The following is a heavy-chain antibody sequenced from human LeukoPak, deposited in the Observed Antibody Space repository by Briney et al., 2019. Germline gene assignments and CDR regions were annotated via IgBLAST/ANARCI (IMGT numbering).Heavy chain of an antibody. Sequence: GSVTVSCKASGYTFTKYGISWVRQTPGQGPEGMGWINVYDGNTNYAQKLQDRLTFTTDTTTDTAHMELRSLRSDAAAVYYCVGARGDSSGYYRYWGQGTLVTVSS. J-gene: IGHJ4*02. V-gene: IGHV1-18*01. CDR3: VGARGDSSGYYRY. CDR2: INVYDGNT. CDR1: GYTFTKYG. D-gene: IGHD3-22*01.